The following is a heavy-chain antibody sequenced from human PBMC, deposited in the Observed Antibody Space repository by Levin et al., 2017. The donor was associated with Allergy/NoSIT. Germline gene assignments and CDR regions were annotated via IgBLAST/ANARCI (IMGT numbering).Heavy chain of an antibody. V-gene: IGHV3-30*18. D-gene: IGHD4-17*01. J-gene: IGHJ4*02. Sequence: LSLTCAVSGFTLSRYRMFWVRQAPGKGLEWVAVVSDDGSQKYYADSVQGRFTISRDNSQNTLYLQINSLRIDDTGVYYCVNGEEDHWGQGTLVTVSS. CDR1: GFTLSRYR. CDR2: VSDDGSQK. CDR3: VNGEEDH.